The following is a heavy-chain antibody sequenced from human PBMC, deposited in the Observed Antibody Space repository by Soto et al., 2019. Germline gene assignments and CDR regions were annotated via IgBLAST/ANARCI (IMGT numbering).Heavy chain of an antibody. CDR3: ARRWGRSFDD. CDR1: GGSISSYY. V-gene: IGHV4-59*08. D-gene: IGHD2-15*01. J-gene: IGHJ4*02. Sequence: ETLSLTCTVSGGSISSYYWSWIRQPPGKGLEWIGYIYYSGSTNYNPSLKSRVTISVDTSKNQFSLKLSSVTAADTAVYYCARRWGRSFDDWGQGTLVTVSS. CDR2: IYYSGST.